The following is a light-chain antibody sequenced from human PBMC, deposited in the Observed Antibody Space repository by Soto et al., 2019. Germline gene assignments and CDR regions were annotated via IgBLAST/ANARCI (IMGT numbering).Light chain of an antibody. Sequence: VLTQSPGTLSLSPGERATLSCRASQSVDRSDIAWYQQKPGQAPRLLIYSTSIRAAGIPDGFSVSGSGTDFSLTISRLEPEDFAVYYCQHFGRSPLTFGGGTKVDIK. V-gene: IGKV3-20*01. CDR3: QHFGRSPLT. CDR2: STS. CDR1: QSVDRSD. J-gene: IGKJ4*01.